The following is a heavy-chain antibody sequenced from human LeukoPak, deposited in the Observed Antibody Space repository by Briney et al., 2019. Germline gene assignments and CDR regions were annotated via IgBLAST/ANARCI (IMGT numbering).Heavy chain of an antibody. Sequence: ASVKVSCKASGYTFTRNAMHWVRQVPGQRLEWMGWINTGNGVTKYSQKFQGRVTITRDISASTVYMELSSLTSEDTAVYYCARGRILLWFGDSPDFDYWGQGTLVTVSS. CDR3: ARGRILLWFGDSPDFDY. CDR1: GYTFTRNA. V-gene: IGHV1-3*04. J-gene: IGHJ4*02. D-gene: IGHD3-10*01. CDR2: INTGNGVT.